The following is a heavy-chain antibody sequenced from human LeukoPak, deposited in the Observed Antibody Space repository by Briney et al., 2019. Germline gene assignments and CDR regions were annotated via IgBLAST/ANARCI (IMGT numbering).Heavy chain of an antibody. CDR1: GYSFTSYW. CDR3: ASPFRYFDWLSTWDAFDV. Sequence: GESLKISCKGSGYSFTSYWIGWVRQMPGKGLEWMGIIYPGNSDTRYSPSFQGQVTISADKSINAAYLQWSSLKASDTAMYYCASPFRYFDWLSTWDAFDVWGQGTMVSVSS. D-gene: IGHD3-9*01. J-gene: IGHJ3*01. CDR2: IYPGNSDT. V-gene: IGHV5-51*01.